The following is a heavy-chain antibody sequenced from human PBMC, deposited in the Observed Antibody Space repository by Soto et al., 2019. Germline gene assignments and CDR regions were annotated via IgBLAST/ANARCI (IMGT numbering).Heavy chain of an antibody. CDR3: TTDDDFWSGYPPYYYGMDV. CDR2: ISYDGGTT. D-gene: IGHD3-3*01. V-gene: IGHV3-15*01. Sequence: GGSLRLSCAASGFTFSSYGMHWVRQAPGKGLEWVAVISYDGGTTDYAAPVKGRFTISRDDSKNTLYLQMNSLKTEDTAVYYCTTDDDFWSGYPPYYYGMDVWGQGTTVTVSS. J-gene: IGHJ6*02. CDR1: GFTFSSYG.